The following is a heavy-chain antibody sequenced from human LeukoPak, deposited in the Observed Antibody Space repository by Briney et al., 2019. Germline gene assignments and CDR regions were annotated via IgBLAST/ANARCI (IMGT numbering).Heavy chain of an antibody. J-gene: IGHJ4*02. D-gene: IGHD6-13*01. Sequence: ASLKVSCKVSRYTLTELSMHTVRQAPGKPLEWSGGFDPEDGETIYAQKFQGRVTMTEDTSTDTAHIELSSLRSEGPAVYYCATDLLRRRLLAAAGKKILDYWGQGTLVTVSS. CDR1: RYTLTELS. CDR3: ATDLLRRRLLAAAGKKILDY. CDR2: FDPEDGET. V-gene: IGHV1-24*01.